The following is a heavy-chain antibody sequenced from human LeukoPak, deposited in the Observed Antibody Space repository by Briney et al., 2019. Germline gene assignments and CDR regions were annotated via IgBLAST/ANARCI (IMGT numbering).Heavy chain of an antibody. Sequence: PSETLSLTCAAYGGSFSGYYCSWIRQPPGKGLEWIGEINHSGSTNYNPSLKSRVTISVDTSKNQFSLKLSSVTAVDTAVYYCARGRTGNKAFDIWGQGTMVTVSS. J-gene: IGHJ3*02. CDR3: ARGRTGNKAFDI. D-gene: IGHD1/OR15-1a*01. CDR2: INHSGST. V-gene: IGHV4-34*01. CDR1: GGSFSGYY.